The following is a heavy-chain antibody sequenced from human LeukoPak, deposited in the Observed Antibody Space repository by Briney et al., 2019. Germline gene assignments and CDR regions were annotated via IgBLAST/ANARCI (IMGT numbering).Heavy chain of an antibody. D-gene: IGHD6-19*01. V-gene: IGHV3-49*03. CDR1: GFTFGDYL. Sequence: GGSLRLPCKASGFTFGDYLMSWFRQAPGKGLEWIGFISGGTTEYAASVKGRFTISRDDSTSIAYLQMNSLTTEDTAVYYCSRGSGWLSVYWGQGTLVTVSS. CDR3: SRGSGWLSVY. CDR2: ISGGTT. J-gene: IGHJ4*02.